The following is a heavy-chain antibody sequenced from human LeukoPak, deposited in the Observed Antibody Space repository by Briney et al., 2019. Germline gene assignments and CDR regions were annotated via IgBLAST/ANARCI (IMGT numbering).Heavy chain of an antibody. CDR2: IYTSGST. CDR3: ARDRGSSWYLDY. D-gene: IGHD6-13*01. Sequence: SETLSLTCTVSDGSISSYCWSWIRQPAGKGLEWIGRIYTSGSTNYNPSLKSRVTMSVDTSKNQFSLKLSSVTAADTAVYYCARDRGSSWYLDYWGQGTLVTVSS. J-gene: IGHJ4*02. V-gene: IGHV4-4*07. CDR1: DGSISSYC.